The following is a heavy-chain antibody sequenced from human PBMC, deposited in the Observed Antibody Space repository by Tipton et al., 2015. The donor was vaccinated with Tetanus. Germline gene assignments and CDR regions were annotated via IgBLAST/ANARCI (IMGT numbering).Heavy chain of an antibody. V-gene: IGHV4-61*01. D-gene: IGHD4-23*01. Sequence: LRLSCSVSGAPVTSGRHHWSWIRLAPGRGLEWIGFVSDSGSTNYNPSVRGRVAISLDTSKNQFSLELTSVTAADTAVYYCARDSSLGSNSWAFDLWGRGTTVTVSS. CDR1: GAPVTSGRHH. CDR3: ARDSSLGSNSWAFDL. CDR2: VSDSGST. J-gene: IGHJ3*01.